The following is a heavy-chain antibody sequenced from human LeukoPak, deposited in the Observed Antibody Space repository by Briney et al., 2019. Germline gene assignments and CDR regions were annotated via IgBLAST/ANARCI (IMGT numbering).Heavy chain of an antibody. Sequence: SETLSLTCTVPGGSISSGSYYWSWIRQPAGKGLEWIGRIYSSGSTNYNPSLKSRVTISLDTSKNQFSLKLSSVTAADTAVYYCARDQYYYGSRTLDYWGQGTLVTVSS. CDR3: ARDQYYYGSRTLDY. V-gene: IGHV4-61*02. CDR2: IYSSGST. J-gene: IGHJ4*02. D-gene: IGHD3-10*01. CDR1: GGSISSGSYY.